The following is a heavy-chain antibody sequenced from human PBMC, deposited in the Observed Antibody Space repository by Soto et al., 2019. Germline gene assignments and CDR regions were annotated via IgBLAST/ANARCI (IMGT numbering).Heavy chain of an antibody. J-gene: IGHJ5*02. D-gene: IGHD2-2*01. Sequence: ASVKVSCKASGGTFSSYAISWVRQAPGQGPEWMGGIIPIFGTANYAQKFQGRVTITADESTSTAYMELSSLRSEDTAVYYCARMWVADIVLVPARPSNWFDPWGQGTLVTVSS. V-gene: IGHV1-69*13. CDR1: GGTFSSYA. CDR2: IIPIFGTA. CDR3: ARMWVADIVLVPARPSNWFDP.